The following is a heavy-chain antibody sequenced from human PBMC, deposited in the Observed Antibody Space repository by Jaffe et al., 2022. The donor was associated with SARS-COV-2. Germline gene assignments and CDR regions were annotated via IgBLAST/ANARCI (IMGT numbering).Heavy chain of an antibody. Sequence: QITLKESGPTLVKPTQTLTLTCTFSGFSLSTSGVGVGWIRQPPGKALEWLALIYWDDDKRYSPSLKSRLTITKDTSKNQVVLTMTNMDPVDTATYYCAHTQTEYSSGWYPPFDYWGQGTLVTVSS. V-gene: IGHV2-5*02. J-gene: IGHJ4*02. D-gene: IGHD6-19*01. CDR2: IYWDDDK. CDR3: AHTQTEYSSGWYPPFDY. CDR1: GFSLSTSGVG.